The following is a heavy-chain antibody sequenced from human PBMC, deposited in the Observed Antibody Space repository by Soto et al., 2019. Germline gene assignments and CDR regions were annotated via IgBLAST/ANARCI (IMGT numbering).Heavy chain of an antibody. Sequence: QVQLVQTGAEVKKPGASVKVSCKASGYTFPRYGITWVLQAAGQGLEWMGWISAYNGNTNYAQQLQGSVTMTTDTSTSTAYMELRSLRSDDTAVYFCAREQLVRGDFDYWGQGTLVTVSS. D-gene: IGHD6-13*01. CDR3: AREQLVRGDFDY. J-gene: IGHJ4*02. CDR1: GYTFPRYG. V-gene: IGHV1-18*01. CDR2: ISAYNGNT.